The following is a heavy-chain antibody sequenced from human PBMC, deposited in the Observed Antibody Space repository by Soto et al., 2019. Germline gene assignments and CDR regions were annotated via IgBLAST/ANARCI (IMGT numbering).Heavy chain of an antibody. D-gene: IGHD3-9*01. CDR3: ARARLRYFDWLLSPYGMHV. V-gene: IGHV4-61*01. J-gene: IGHJ6*02. CDR1: GGSFSSGCYY. CDR2: IYYSGNT. Sequence: PSETLSLTCTVSGGSFSSGCYYWSWIRQPPGQGLEWIGYIYYSGNTNYNPSLKSRVTISVDTSKNQFSLKLSSVTAADTAGYYWARARLRYFDWLLSPYGMHVWGQGTTVTVSS.